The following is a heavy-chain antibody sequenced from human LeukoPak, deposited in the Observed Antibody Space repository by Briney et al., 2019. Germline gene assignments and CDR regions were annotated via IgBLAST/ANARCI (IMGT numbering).Heavy chain of an antibody. V-gene: IGHV3-30*03. CDR3: ASLYCGGDCYSRYYFDY. CDR2: ISYDGSNK. J-gene: IGHJ4*02. CDR1: GFTFSSYG. D-gene: IGHD2-21*02. Sequence: GGSLRLSCAASGFTFSSYGMHWFRQAPGKGLEWVAVISYDGSNKYYADSVKGRFTISRDNSKNTLYLQMNSLRAEDTAVYYCASLYCGGDCYSRYYFDYWGQGTLVTVSS.